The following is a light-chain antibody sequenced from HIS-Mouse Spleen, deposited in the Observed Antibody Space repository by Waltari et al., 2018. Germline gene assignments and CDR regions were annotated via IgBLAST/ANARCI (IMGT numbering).Light chain of an antibody. J-gene: IGLJ3*02. Sequence: QSVLTQPPSASGTPGQRLTSACSGSSSNIGSNYVYWYQQLPGTAPKLLIYRNNQRPSGVPDRFSGSKSGTSASLAISGLRSEDEADYYCAAWDDSLSGPVFGGGTKLTVL. CDR2: RNN. CDR1: SSNIGSNY. V-gene: IGLV1-47*01. CDR3: AAWDDSLSGPV.